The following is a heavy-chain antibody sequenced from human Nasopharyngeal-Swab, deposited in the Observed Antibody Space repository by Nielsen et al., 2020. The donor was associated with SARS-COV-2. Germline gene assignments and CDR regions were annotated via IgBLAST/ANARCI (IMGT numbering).Heavy chain of an antibody. J-gene: IGHJ6*03. CDR3: ARVKVRRSGWFLVDYYYMDV. D-gene: IGHD6-19*01. V-gene: IGHV3-30-3*01. CDR2: ISYDGSNK. Sequence: WIRQPPGKGLEWVAVISYDGSNKYYADSVKGRFTISRDNSKNTLYLQMNSLRAEDTAVYYCARVKVRRSGWFLVDYYYMDVWGKGTTVTVSS.